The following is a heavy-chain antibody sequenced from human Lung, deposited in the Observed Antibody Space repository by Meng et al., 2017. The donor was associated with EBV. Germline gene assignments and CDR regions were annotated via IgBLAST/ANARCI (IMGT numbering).Heavy chain of an antibody. J-gene: IGHJ2*01. CDR3: ARRHYYDSSGYLVGYFDL. CDR2: IYPGDSDT. CDR1: GYSFSNYW. V-gene: IGHV5-51*01. D-gene: IGHD3-22*01. Sequence: GAEVKKPGESLKISCKGSGYSFSNYWIGWVRQMPGKGLEWTGIIYPGDSDTRYSPSFQGQVTISADKSISTAYLQWSSLKASDTAMYYCARRHYYDSSGYLVGYFDLWGRGTLVTVSS.